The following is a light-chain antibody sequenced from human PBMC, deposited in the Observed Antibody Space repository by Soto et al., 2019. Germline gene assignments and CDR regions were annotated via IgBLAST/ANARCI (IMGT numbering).Light chain of an antibody. CDR3: QSYDDSLSVHYV. CDR2: GTT. V-gene: IGLV1-40*01. CDR1: SSNIGSTYD. Sequence: QTVVTQPPSVSGAPGQRVTISCTGSSSNIGSTYDVQWYQQLPGTAPKLLIHGTTNRPAGVTDRFSGSKSGTSASLAITGLQADDEADYYCQSYDDSLSVHYVFGTGTKLTVL. J-gene: IGLJ1*01.